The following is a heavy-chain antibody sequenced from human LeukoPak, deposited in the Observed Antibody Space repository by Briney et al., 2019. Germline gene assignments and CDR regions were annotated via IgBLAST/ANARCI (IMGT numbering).Heavy chain of an antibody. D-gene: IGHD6-13*01. V-gene: IGHV4-38-2*01. CDR1: GYSISSGYY. CDR3: ARVVGSSSPTYFDY. Sequence: PSETLSLTCAVSGYSISSGYYWGWIRQPPGKALERMCKIYQSWSTFYNPSLKSRVPISVDTSKTQFSLKLSSVTAADTAVYYCARVVGSSSPTYFDYWGQGTLVTVSS. J-gene: IGHJ4*02. CDR2: IYQSWST.